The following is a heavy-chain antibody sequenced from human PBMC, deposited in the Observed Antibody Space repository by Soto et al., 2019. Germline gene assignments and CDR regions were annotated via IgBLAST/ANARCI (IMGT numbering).Heavy chain of an antibody. CDR3: AGDEIAAAAEGLHYYYGMDV. V-gene: IGHV1-18*01. CDR1: GYTFTSYG. J-gene: IGHJ6*02. Sequence: ASVKVSCKASGYTFTSYGISWVRQAPGQGLEWMGWISAYNGNTNYAQKLQGRVTMTTDTSTSTAYMELRSLRSDDTAVYYCAGDEIAAAAEGLHYYYGMDVWGQGTTVTVSS. CDR2: ISAYNGNT. D-gene: IGHD6-13*01.